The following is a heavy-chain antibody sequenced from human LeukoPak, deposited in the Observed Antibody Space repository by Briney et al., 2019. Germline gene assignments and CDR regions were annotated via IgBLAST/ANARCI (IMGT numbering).Heavy chain of an antibody. CDR2: INPSGGST. D-gene: IGHD3-16*01. V-gene: IGHV1-46*01. CDR1: GYTFTSYY. J-gene: IGHJ4*02. Sequence: ASVKVSCKASGYTFTSYYMHWVRQAPGQGLEWMGIINPSGGSTSYAQKFQGRVTMTRDTSTSTVYMELSGLRSEDTAVYYCARGDYVWGSVQHFDYWGQGTLVTVSS. CDR3: ARGDYVWGSVQHFDY.